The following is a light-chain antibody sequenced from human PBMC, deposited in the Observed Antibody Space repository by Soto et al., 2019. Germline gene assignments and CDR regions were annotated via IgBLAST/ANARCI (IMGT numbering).Light chain of an antibody. V-gene: IGKV1-8*01. CDR1: ENIRSY. CDR2: AAS. Sequence: IQMTQSPSSLSASAGDRVTITCRASENIRSYLNWYQQKLGKAPEVLIYAASKLQSGVPLRFSGSGSGTDSTLTISCLQSEDFATYYCQQYYSYLLTFGGGTKVDIK. J-gene: IGKJ4*01. CDR3: QQYYSYLLT.